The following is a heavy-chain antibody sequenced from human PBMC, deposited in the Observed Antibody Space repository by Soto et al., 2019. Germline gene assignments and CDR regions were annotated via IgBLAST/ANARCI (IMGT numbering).Heavy chain of an antibody. D-gene: IGHD3-22*01. CDR2: IIPIFGTA. Sequence: SVKVSCKASGGTFSSYAISWVRQAPGQGLEWMGGIIPIFGTANYAQKFQGRVTITADESTSTAYMELSSLRSEDTAVYYCARDINDSSGYYYSYYYYGMDVWGQGTTVTVSS. CDR3: ARDINDSSGYYYSYYYYGMDV. J-gene: IGHJ6*02. V-gene: IGHV1-69*13. CDR1: GGTFSSYA.